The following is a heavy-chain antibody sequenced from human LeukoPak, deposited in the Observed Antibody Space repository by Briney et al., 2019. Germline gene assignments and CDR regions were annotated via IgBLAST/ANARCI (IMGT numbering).Heavy chain of an antibody. V-gene: IGHV1-2*02. J-gene: IGHJ5*02. CDR1: GYTFTGYY. Sequence: GASVKVSCKASGYTFTGYYMHWVRQAAGQGLEWMGWINPNSGGTNYAQKFQGRVTMTRDTSISTAYMELSRLRSDDTAVYYCARGVSSWYIARFDPWGQGTLVTVSS. CDR2: INPNSGGT. D-gene: IGHD6-19*01. CDR3: ARGVSSWYIARFDP.